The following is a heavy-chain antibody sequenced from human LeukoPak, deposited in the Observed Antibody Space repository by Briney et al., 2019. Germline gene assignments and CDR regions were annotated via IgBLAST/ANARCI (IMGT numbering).Heavy chain of an antibody. V-gene: IGHV4-39*01. CDR3: ARVGYSYGYDYNWFDP. D-gene: IGHD5-18*01. CDR2: LYYGGRK. CDR1: GASISTTNYY. J-gene: IGHJ5*02. Sequence: SETLSLTCTVSGASISTTNYYWAWIRQPPGMGLEWIGSLYYGGRKYSNAFLKCRVTFFVDRPKNQFSLQLNSVTPEDTAVYYCARVGYSYGYDYNWFDPWGQGTLVTVSS.